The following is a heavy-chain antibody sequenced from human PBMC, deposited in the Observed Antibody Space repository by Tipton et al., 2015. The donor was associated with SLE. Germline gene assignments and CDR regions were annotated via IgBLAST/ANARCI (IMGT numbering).Heavy chain of an antibody. J-gene: IGHJ3*02. CDR2: INPDGRTT. Sequence: SLRLSCSASGFNFRGFWMYWVRQAPGRGPVWVSRINPDGRTTSYADSVKGRFTISRDNAKNTLYLQMNSLRAEDTAVYYCAKIRTSSWYRDAFDIWGQGTMVTVSS. D-gene: IGHD6-13*01. V-gene: IGHV3-74*01. CDR3: AKIRTSSWYRDAFDI. CDR1: GFNFRGFW.